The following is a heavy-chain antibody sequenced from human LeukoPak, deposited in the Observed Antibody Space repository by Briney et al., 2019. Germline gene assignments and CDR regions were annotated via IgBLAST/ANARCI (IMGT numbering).Heavy chain of an antibody. CDR3: ARVALSGSYYGNWFDP. CDR1: GYSFTSYY. CDR2: INPSGSSA. Sequence: VASVKVSCKASGYSFTSYYMHWVRQAPGQGLEWMGFINPSGSSAAYAQKFQGRLTMTRDMFTSTDYMELTSLTSDDTAVYYCARVALSGSYYGNWFDPWGQGTLVTVSS. J-gene: IGHJ5*02. V-gene: IGHV1-46*01. D-gene: IGHD1-26*01.